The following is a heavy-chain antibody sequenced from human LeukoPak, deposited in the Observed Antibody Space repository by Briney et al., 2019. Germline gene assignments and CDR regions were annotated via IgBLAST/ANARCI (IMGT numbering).Heavy chain of an antibody. Sequence: SQTLSLTCTVSGGSISSGGYYWSWIRQHPGKGLEWIGYIYYSGSTYYNPSLKSRVTISADTSKNQFSLKLSSVTAADTAVYYCARSDCSGGSCYSPFFDYWGQGTLVTVSS. CDR1: GGSISSGGYY. V-gene: IGHV4-31*03. CDR3: ARSDCSGGSCYSPFFDY. J-gene: IGHJ4*02. CDR2: IYYSGST. D-gene: IGHD2-15*01.